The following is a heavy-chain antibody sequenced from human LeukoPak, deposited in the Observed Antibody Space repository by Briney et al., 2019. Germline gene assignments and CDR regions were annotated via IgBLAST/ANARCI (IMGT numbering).Heavy chain of an antibody. V-gene: IGHV3-13*04. CDR2: IGTSGDT. D-gene: IGHD6-19*01. CDR1: GFTFRSYD. Sequence: GGSLRLSCAASGFTFRSYDMYWVRQATGKGLEWVSVIGTSGDTYYAGSVKGRFTISRENAKNSLYLQMNSLTAGDTDVYFCSRVGSSGWPNYFDSWGQGTLVTVSS. J-gene: IGHJ4*02. CDR3: SRVGSSGWPNYFDS.